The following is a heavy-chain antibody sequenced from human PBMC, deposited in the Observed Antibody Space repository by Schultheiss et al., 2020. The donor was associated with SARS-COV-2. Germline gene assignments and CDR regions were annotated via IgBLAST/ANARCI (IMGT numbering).Heavy chain of an antibody. CDR2: IYYSGST. Sequence: SQTLSLTCTVSGGSISSGGYYWSWIRQPPGKGLEWIGYIYYSGSTNYNPSLKSRVTISVDTSKNQFSLKLSSVTAADTAVYYCARTRYGTVTSFDYWGQGTLVTVSS. V-gene: IGHV4-61*08. CDR1: GGSISSGGYY. D-gene: IGHD4-17*01. J-gene: IGHJ4*02. CDR3: ARTRYGTVTSFDY.